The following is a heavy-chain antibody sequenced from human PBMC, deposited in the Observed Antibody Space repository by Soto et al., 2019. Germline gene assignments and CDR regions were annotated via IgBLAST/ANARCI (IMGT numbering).Heavy chain of an antibody. D-gene: IGHD3-3*01. Sequence: SETLSLTCTVSGGSVSSSSYYWGWVRQPPGKGLEWIGSVYYSGSTYYNPSLESRVTISVDKSKNQFSLKLSSVSAADTAVYYCARVSDYDFWSGYGREYYYYGMDVWGQGTTVTVSS. CDR1: GGSVSSSSYY. CDR2: VYYSGST. V-gene: IGHV4-39*07. CDR3: ARVSDYDFWSGYGREYYYYGMDV. J-gene: IGHJ6*02.